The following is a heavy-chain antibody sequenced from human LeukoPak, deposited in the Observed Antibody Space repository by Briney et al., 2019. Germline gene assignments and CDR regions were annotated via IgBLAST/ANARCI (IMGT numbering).Heavy chain of an antibody. J-gene: IGHJ4*02. Sequence: SETLSLTCTVSGGSISSNYYWGWIRPPPGKGLEWIVSFFYSGSTYYNPSLKSRVTISVDTSKNQFSLRLSSVTAADTAVYYCARARGRYIDFLDYWGQGTLITVSS. D-gene: IGHD3-9*01. CDR2: FFYSGST. CDR3: ARARGRYIDFLDY. CDR1: GGSISSNYY. V-gene: IGHV4-39*02.